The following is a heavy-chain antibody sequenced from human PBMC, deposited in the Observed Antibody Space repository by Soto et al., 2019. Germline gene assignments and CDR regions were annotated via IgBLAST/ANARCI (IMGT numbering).Heavy chain of an antibody. CDR3: AEGGKGGSYYYYGMDV. J-gene: IGHJ6*02. CDR1: GFTFSSYG. CDR2: ISYDGSNK. V-gene: IGHV3-30*18. D-gene: IGHD3-16*01. Sequence: QVQLVESGGGVVQPGRSLRLSCAASGFTFSSYGMHWVRQAPGKGLEWVAVISYDGSNKYYADSVKGRFTISRDNSKNTLYLQMNSLRAEDTAVYCCAEGGKGGSYYYYGMDVWGQGTTVTVSS.